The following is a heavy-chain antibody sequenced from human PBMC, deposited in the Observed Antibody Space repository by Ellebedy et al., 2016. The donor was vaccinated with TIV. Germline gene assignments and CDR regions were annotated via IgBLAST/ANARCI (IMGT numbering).Heavy chain of an antibody. Sequence: ASVKVSCKASGYTFTGYYMHWVRQAPGQGIAWIGWINPNSGGTNYAQKFQGRVTITRGTSISTAYMELSRLRSDDTAVYYCARCPSSSWYGVGGYWGQGTLVTFSS. D-gene: IGHD6-13*01. CDR1: GYTFTGYY. CDR3: ARCPSSSWYGVGGY. J-gene: IGHJ4*02. V-gene: IGHV1-2*02. CDR2: INPNSGGT.